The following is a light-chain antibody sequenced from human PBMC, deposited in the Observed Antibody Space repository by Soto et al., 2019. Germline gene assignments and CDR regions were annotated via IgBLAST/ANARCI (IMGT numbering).Light chain of an antibody. J-gene: IGKJ4*01. Sequence: DPQMTQSPSSLSASVGDRVAITCQASRDITDYLNWYQQKPGKAPKLLIYDASKLETGVPSRFSGSGSGTDFTLTITSLQPEDIASYDCQQFDNVPLTFGGGTKVEIK. CDR2: DAS. V-gene: IGKV1-33*01. CDR3: QQFDNVPLT. CDR1: RDITDY.